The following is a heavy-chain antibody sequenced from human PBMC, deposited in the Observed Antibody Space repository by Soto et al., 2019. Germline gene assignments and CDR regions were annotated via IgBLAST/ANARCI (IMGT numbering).Heavy chain of an antibody. CDR3: ARDPGYSSSFRFDP. D-gene: IGHD6-13*01. V-gene: IGHV1-18*01. Sequence: ASVKVSCKASGYTFTSYGISWVRHAPGQGLEWMGWISAYNGNTNYAQKLQGRVTMTTDTSTSTAYMELRSLRSEDTAVYYCARDPGYSSSFRFDPWGQGTLVTVSS. J-gene: IGHJ5*01. CDR1: GYTFTSYG. CDR2: ISAYNGNT.